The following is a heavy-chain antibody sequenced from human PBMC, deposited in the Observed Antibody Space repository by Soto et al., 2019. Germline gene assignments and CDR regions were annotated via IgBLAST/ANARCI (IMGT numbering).Heavy chain of an antibody. CDR3: ARQAQTLAPPKDY. J-gene: IGHJ4*02. V-gene: IGHV5-51*01. CDR2: IYPGDSNT. CDR1: GYDFTGYW. Sequence: GESLKISCKASGYDFTGYWIGWVRQMPGKGVEWMGIIYPGDSNTRYSPSLQGQVTISADKAISTVYLQWSSLQASDTAMYYCARQAQTLAPPKDYWGQGPLGTVSS.